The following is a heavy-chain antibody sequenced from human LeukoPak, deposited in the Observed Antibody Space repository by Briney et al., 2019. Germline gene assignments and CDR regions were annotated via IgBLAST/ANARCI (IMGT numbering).Heavy chain of an antibody. CDR2: ISGSGGST. CDR3: AAGGDYPHFDY. J-gene: IGHJ4*02. CDR1: GFTFSSYA. D-gene: IGHD4-17*01. Sequence: PGRSLRLSCAASGFTFSSYAMSWVRQAPGKGLEWVSGISGSGGSTYYADSVKGRFTISRDNSKNTLYLQMNSLRAEDTAVFYCAAGGDYPHFDYWGQGTLVTVSS. V-gene: IGHV3-23*01.